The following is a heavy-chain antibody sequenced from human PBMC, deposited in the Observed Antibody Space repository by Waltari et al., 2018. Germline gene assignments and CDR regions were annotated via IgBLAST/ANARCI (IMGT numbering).Heavy chain of an antibody. V-gene: IGHV1-69*12. CDR2: STPIFGTS. Sequence: QVQLVQSGAEVKKPGSSVKVSCSASEGTFSTYAISWVRQAPGQGLEWMGQSTPIFGTSNYAQKFQARVTLTADDSTSTAYMELTTLKSDDTAVYFCASFRPEVGSTFWGQGTLVTVSS. J-gene: IGHJ4*02. CDR1: EGTFSTYA. CDR3: ASFRPEVGSTF. D-gene: IGHD3-10*01.